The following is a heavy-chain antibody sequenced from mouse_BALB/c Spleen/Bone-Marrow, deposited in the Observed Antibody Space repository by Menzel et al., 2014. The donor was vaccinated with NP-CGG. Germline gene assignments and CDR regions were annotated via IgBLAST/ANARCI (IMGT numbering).Heavy chain of an antibody. CDR1: GFTFNSYG. D-gene: IGHD2-4*01. Sequence: EVQLVESGGGLVKSGGSLKLSCAASGFTFNSYGMSWVRQTPEKRLEWVATISGGGSCTFYPDSVKGRFTISRDNAKNNLYLQLSSLRSEDTALYYCARHAYYDQTEVSFVYWGQGTLVTVSA. J-gene: IGHJ3*01. V-gene: IGHV5-9-2*01. CDR3: ARHAYYDQTEVSFVY. CDR2: ISGGGSCT.